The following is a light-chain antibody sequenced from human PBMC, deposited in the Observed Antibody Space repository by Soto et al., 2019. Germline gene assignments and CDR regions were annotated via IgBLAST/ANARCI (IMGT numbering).Light chain of an antibody. Sequence: AIPMTQSPSSLSASVGDRVTITCRASQGIGNDLGWYQQRPGKAPKLLIYATSNLQTGVPSRFSGSGSGTDFTLTISSLQPEDFATYYCLQDYSYPRTFGQGTKVEIK. J-gene: IGKJ1*01. CDR2: ATS. CDR1: QGIGND. CDR3: LQDYSYPRT. V-gene: IGKV1-6*01.